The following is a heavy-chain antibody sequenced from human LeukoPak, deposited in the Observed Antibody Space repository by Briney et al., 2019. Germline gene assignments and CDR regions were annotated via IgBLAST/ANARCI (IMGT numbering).Heavy chain of an antibody. CDR3: AREGYSYGYYFDY. CDR2: IIPIFGTA. Sequence: GASVTVSCKASGGTFSSYAISWVRQAPGQGLEWMGGIIPIFGTANYAQKFQGRATITADESTSTAYMELSNLRSEDTAVYYCAREGYSYGYYFDYWGQGTLVTVSS. CDR1: GGTFSSYA. J-gene: IGHJ4*02. D-gene: IGHD5-18*01. V-gene: IGHV1-69*13.